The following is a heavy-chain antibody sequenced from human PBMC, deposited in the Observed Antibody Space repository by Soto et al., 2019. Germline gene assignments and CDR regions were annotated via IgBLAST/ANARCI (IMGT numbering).Heavy chain of an antibody. J-gene: IGHJ4*01. V-gene: IGHV1-69*01. CDR2: IIPVLGVG. D-gene: IGHD5-18*01. CDR3: ASEAGYTYGYVFDY. CDR1: GGTFGNHA. Sequence: QVQLVQSGAEVKKPGSSVRVSCKASGGTFGNHAISWVRQAPGQGLEWLGGIIPVLGVGDNAQNFLGRVTITADASRSTAYLELSSLRSKDTALYYCASEAGYTYGYVFDYWGHGTLVIVSS.